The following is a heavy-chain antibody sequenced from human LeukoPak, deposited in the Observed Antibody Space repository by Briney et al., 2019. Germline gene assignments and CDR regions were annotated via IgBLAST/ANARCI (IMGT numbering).Heavy chain of an antibody. CDR1: GFTVSSNY. D-gene: IGHD5-18*01. CDR3: ASGYSYPYYYMDV. J-gene: IGHJ6*03. V-gene: IGHV3-53*01. CDR2: IYSGGST. Sequence: PGGSLRLSCAASGFTVSSNYMSWVRQAPGKGLEWVSVIYSGGSTYYADSVKGRFTISRDNSKNTLYLQMNSLRAGDTAVYYCASGYSYPYYYMDVWGKGTTVTVSS.